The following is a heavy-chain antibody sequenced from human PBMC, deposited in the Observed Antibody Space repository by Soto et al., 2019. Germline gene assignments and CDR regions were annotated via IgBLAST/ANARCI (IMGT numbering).Heavy chain of an antibody. V-gene: IGHV3-30*03. J-gene: IGHJ4*02. D-gene: IGHD3-22*01. CDR1: GFTFNKHG. Sequence: QVQLVESGGGVVQPGRSLRLSCAASGFTFNKHGMHWVRQAPGKGLEWVAAISYDGSNKYYADSVKGRFTISRDNSKNTLYLQMNSLRAEDTAVYYCARDRYYYDSSGYLDYWGQGTLVTVSS. CDR2: ISYDGSNK. CDR3: ARDRYYYDSSGYLDY.